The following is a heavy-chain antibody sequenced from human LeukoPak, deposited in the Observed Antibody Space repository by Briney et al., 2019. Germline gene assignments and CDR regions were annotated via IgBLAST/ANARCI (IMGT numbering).Heavy chain of an antibody. J-gene: IGHJ6*02. CDR2: ISGSGGST. CDR1: GFTFSSYA. Sequence: GGSLRLSCAASGFTFSSYAMSWVRQAPGKGLEWVSAISGSGGSTYYADSVKGRFTISRDNSKNTLYLQMNSLRAEDTAVYYCATDPGEIVPAAKGPRGDYCYGMDVWGQGTTVTVSS. D-gene: IGHD2-2*01. CDR3: ATDPGEIVPAAKGPRGDYCYGMDV. V-gene: IGHV3-23*01.